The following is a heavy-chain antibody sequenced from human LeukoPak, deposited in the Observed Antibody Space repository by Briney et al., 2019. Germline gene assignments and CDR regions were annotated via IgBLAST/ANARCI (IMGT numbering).Heavy chain of an antibody. CDR2: IWYDGSNK. Sequence: GGSLRLSCAASGFTFSSYGMHWVRQAPGKGLEWVAVIWYDGSNKYYADSVKGRFTISRDNSKDTLYLQMNSLRAEDTAVYYCARSPGAVANWFDPWGQGTLVTVSS. CDR1: GFTFSSYG. J-gene: IGHJ5*02. CDR3: ARSPGAVANWFDP. D-gene: IGHD4-17*01. V-gene: IGHV3-33*01.